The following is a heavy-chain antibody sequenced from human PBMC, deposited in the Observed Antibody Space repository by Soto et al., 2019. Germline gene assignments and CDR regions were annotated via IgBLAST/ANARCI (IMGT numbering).Heavy chain of an antibody. CDR2: IITILGIA. CDR1: GGTFSSYT. J-gene: IGHJ3*02. CDR3: AMAGDIVVVVAAEDAFDI. D-gene: IGHD2-15*01. Sequence: QVQLVQSGAEVKKPGSSVKVSCKASGGTFSSYTISWVRQAPGQGLEWMGRIITILGIANYAQKFQGRVTITADKSTSTAYMELSSLRSEDTAVYYCAMAGDIVVVVAAEDAFDIWGQGTMVTVSS. V-gene: IGHV1-69*02.